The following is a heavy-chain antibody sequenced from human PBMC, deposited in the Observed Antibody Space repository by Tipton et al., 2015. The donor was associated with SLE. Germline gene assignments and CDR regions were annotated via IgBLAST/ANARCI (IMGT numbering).Heavy chain of an antibody. CDR2: ISAYNGNT. CDR1: GYTFTSYG. Sequence: QLVQSGAEVKKPGASVKVSCKASGYTFTSYGISWVRQAPGQGFEWMGWISAYNGNTNYAQKLQGRVTMNTDTSTSTAYMELRSLRSDDTAVYYCAGAEGSSWSGYYYYYGMDVCGQGTTVTVSS. V-gene: IGHV1-18*01. D-gene: IGHD6-13*01. J-gene: IGHJ6*02. CDR3: AGAEGSSWSGYYYYYGMDV.